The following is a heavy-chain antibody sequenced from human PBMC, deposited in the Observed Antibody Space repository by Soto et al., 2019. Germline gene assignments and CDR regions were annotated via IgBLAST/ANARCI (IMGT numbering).Heavy chain of an antibody. CDR1: GDSISGNY. CDR2: IHTSGTS. Sequence: PSETLSLTCSVSGDSISGNYWSWIRQSAGKGLEWIGRIHTSGTSNYNPSLRSRVTMSVEASKNHFSLRLNSVTAADTAVYYCARDPARGGTPAMDVWGQGITVTVSS. D-gene: IGHD3-10*01. CDR3: ARDPARGGTPAMDV. J-gene: IGHJ6*02. V-gene: IGHV4-4*07.